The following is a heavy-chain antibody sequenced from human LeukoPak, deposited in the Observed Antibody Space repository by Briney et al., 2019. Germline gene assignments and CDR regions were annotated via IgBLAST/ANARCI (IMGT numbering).Heavy chain of an antibody. CDR2: ISDSGGST. J-gene: IGHJ4*02. CDR1: GFTFTTYA. D-gene: IGHD2-15*01. Sequence: GGSLRLSCAASGFTFTTYAMTWVRQAPGKGLEWVSGISDSGGSTNYADSVKGRFTISRDNSKNTLYLQMNSLRAEDTAVYYCARVVDIVVVLLAPWDYWGQGTLVTVSS. V-gene: IGHV3-23*01. CDR3: ARVVDIVVVLLAPWDY.